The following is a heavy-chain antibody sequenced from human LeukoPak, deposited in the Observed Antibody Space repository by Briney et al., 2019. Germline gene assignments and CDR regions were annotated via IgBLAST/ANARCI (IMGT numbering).Heavy chain of an antibody. V-gene: IGHV4-30-4*01. CDR2: IYYSGST. CDR1: GGSISSGDYY. Sequence: SQTLSLTCTVSGGSISSGDYYWSWIRQPPGKGLEWIGYIYYSGSTYYNPSLKSRVTISVDTSKNQFSLKLSSVTAADTAVYYCARGRELFTAYYFDYWGQGTLVTVSS. CDR3: ARGRELFTAYYFDY. J-gene: IGHJ4*02. D-gene: IGHD3-10*01.